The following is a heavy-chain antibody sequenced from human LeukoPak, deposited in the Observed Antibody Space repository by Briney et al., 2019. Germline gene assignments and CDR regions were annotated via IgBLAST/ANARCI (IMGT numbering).Heavy chain of an antibody. CDR1: GFNFCSYG. CDR2: ISGSGGST. CDR3: AKTNYGGNSAEFDY. V-gene: IGHV3-23*01. Sequence: PGGSLRLSCAASGFNFCSYGMSWVRQAPGKGLEWVSAISGSGGSTYYADSVKGRFTISRDNSKNTLYLQMNSLRAEDTAVYYCAKTNYGGNSAEFDYWGQGTLVTVSS. D-gene: IGHD4-23*01. J-gene: IGHJ4*02.